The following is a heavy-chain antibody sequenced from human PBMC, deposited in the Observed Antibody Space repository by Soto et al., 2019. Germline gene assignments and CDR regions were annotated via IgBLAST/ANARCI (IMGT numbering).Heavy chain of an antibody. CDR1: GFTFSSYV. D-gene: IGHD3-22*01. CDR2: ISYDGSNK. CDR3: AKDLRMIVVVSQFDY. V-gene: IGHV3-30*18. Sequence: QVQLVESGGGVVQPGRSLRLSCAASGFTFSSYVMHWVRQAPGKGLEWVAVISYDGSNKYYADSVKGRFTISRDNSKNTLYLQMNSLRAEDTAVYYCAKDLRMIVVVSQFDYWGQGTLVTLSS. J-gene: IGHJ4*02.